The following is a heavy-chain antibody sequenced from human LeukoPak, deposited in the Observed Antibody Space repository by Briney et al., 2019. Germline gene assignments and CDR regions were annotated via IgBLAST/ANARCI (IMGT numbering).Heavy chain of an antibody. CDR3: ARDRLQYSYGYDY. J-gene: IGHJ4*02. D-gene: IGHD5-18*01. Sequence: GGSLRLSCAASGFTFSDSYMSWIRQAPGKGLEWVSYISSTGSYTDYADSVKGRFTISRDNAKNSLYLQMNSLRAEDTAVYYCARDRLQYSYGYDYWGQGTLVTVSS. CDR1: GFTFSDSY. V-gene: IGHV3-11*05. CDR2: ISSTGSYT.